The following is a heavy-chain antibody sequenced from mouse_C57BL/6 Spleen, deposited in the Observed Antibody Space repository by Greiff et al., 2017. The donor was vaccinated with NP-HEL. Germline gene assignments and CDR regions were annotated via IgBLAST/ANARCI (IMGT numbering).Heavy chain of an antibody. J-gene: IGHJ2*01. D-gene: IGHD1-2*01. V-gene: IGHV1-36*01. Sequence: EVQLQQSGPVLVKPGPSVKISCKASGFTFTDYYMHWVKQSPGTSLEWIGLVYPYHGGTRYNQTFKGQATLTVDTSSSTAYMELHSLTSEDAAVYYWARKGTTAPYYFDDGGQGTTLTVSS. CDR1: GFTFTDYY. CDR3: ARKGTTAPYYFDD. CDR2: VYPYHGGT.